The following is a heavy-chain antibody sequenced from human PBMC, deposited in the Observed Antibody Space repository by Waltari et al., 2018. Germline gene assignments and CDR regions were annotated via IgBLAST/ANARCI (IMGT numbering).Heavy chain of an antibody. CDR2: MSYNGPP. J-gene: IGHJ3*01. Sequence: QLQLPESGPGLGEHSGTLSVTCIVSGGPITSNRHYWAWIRQPPGQGLEWIGTMSYNGPPYSSPSLKSRVTVSRDTSKNHLSLKLGSVTAADTAVYYCATYIGASIGTAAFDVWGQGTMVTVSS. V-gene: IGHV4-39*02. CDR1: GGPITSNRHY. CDR3: ATYIGASIGTAAFDV. D-gene: IGHD5-12*01.